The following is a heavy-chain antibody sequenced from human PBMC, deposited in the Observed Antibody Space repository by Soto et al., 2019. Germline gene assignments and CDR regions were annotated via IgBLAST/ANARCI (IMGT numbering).Heavy chain of an antibody. CDR1: GASVSSAEHY. CDR3: ARLSGYDPSGAADK. J-gene: IGHJ4*02. CDR2: TYYSWGS. Sequence: QVQLQESGPGLVKASQTLSLTCTLSGASVSSAEHYWSWIRQPPGKGLEWIGYTYYSWGSYYNASLRRRFSISFDTSQNQFSLKLTSVTAADTAVYYCARLSGYDPSGAADKWGPGILVSVSS. V-gene: IGHV4-30-4*01. D-gene: IGHD5-12*01.